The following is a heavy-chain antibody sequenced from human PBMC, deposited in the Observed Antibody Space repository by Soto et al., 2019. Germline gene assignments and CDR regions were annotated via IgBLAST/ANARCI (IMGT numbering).Heavy chain of an antibody. CDR1: GFTFSNAW. V-gene: IGHV3-15*07. D-gene: IGHD1-20*01. Sequence: GGSLRLSCAASGFTFSNAWINWVRQAPGKGLEWVGRVKSKTHGGKTDYAEPVKGRFAITSTDSTNMVYLHMNSLKIEDTAGYICSTDCYMSITIVRFDYWGHGTLVTVSS. CDR3: STDCYMSITIVRFDY. CDR2: VKSKTHGGKT. J-gene: IGHJ4*01.